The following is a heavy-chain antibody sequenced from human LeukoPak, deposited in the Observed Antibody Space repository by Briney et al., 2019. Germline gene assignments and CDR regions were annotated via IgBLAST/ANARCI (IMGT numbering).Heavy chain of an antibody. V-gene: IGHV3-30*02. D-gene: IGHD3-22*01. CDR3: AKDLRYDSSGSLGY. Sequence: GGSLRLSCAASGFTFSSYGMHWVRQAPGKGLEWVAFIRYDGSNKYYADSVKGRFTISRDNSKNTLYLQMNSLRAEDTAVYYCAKDLRYDSSGSLGYWGQGTLVTVSS. CDR2: IRYDGSNK. CDR1: GFTFSSYG. J-gene: IGHJ4*02.